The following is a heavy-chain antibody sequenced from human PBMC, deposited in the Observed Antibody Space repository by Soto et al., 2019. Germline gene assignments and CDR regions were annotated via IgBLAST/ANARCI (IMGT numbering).Heavy chain of an antibody. CDR2: IYHSRTT. J-gene: IGHJ4*02. CDR1: GYSISSGYY. D-gene: IGHD1-20*01. Sequence: SETLSLTCTVSGYSISSGYYWGWVRQPPGKGLEWIGSIYHSRTTYYNPSLKSRVTISVETSKNQFSMKLSSVTAADTAVYYCARDPGKIVYDFDYWGQGTLVTVSS. V-gene: IGHV4-38-2*02. CDR3: ARDPGKIVYDFDY.